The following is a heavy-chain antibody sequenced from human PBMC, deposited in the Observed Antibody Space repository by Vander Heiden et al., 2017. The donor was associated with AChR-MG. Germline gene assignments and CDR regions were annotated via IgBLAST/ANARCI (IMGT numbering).Heavy chain of an antibody. CDR3: ARDGYYYYYYGMDV. D-gene: IGHD5-12*01. CDR2: ISYDGSNK. CDR1: GLTLGGCA. J-gene: IGHJ6*02. V-gene: IGHV3-30-3*01. Sequence: QVQRVESGGGVVQPGRALRLHCAAPGLTLGGCAMHWVRQAPGKGLEWVAVISYDGSNKYYADSVKGRFTISRYNSKNTLYLQMNSLRAEDTAVYYCARDGYYYYYYGMDVWGQGPTVTASS.